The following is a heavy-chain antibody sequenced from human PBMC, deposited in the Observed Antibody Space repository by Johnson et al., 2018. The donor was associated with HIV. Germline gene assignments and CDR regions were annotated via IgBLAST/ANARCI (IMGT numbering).Heavy chain of an antibody. CDR2: ISYDGSNK. J-gene: IGHJ3*02. CDR3: AMPRGDSVYTYYLNDFDI. CDR1: GFTFSSYA. V-gene: IGHV3-30*04. D-gene: IGHD5/OR15-5a*01. Sequence: QVQLVESGGGLVQPGRSLSLSCAASGFTFSSYAMHWVRQAPGKGLEWVEVISYDGSNKYYADSVNGRFTIARENSKNTLYLQMNILRAEDTAVYYWAMPRGDSVYTYYLNDFDIWCQGTMFPDSS.